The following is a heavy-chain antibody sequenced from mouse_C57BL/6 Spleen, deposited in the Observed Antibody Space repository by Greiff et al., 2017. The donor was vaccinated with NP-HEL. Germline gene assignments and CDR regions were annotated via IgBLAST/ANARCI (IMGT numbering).Heavy chain of an antibody. V-gene: IGHV3-6*01. D-gene: IGHD2-5*01. Sequence: VQLKESGPGLVKPSQSLSLTCSVTGYSITSGYYWNWIRQFPGNKLEWMGYISYDGSNNYNPSLKNRISITRDTSKNQFFLKLNSVTTEDTATYYCATYYSNYDYWGQGTLVTVSA. CDR2: ISYDGSN. J-gene: IGHJ3*01. CDR1: GYSITSGYY. CDR3: ATYYSNYDY.